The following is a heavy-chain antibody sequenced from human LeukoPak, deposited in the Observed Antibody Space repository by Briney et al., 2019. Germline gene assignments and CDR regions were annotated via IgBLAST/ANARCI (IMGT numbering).Heavy chain of an antibody. V-gene: IGHV3-30*18. J-gene: IGHJ4*02. CDR3: AKSCNSGNCYYNY. Sequence: GGSLRLSCAASGFTFSSYGMHWVRQAPGKGLEWVAVISYDGSNKYYADSVKGRFTISRDNSENTLSLQMNSLRADDTAIYYCAKSCNSGNCYYNYWGQGTLVTVSS. CDR1: GFTFSSYG. CDR2: ISYDGSNK. D-gene: IGHD2/OR15-2a*01.